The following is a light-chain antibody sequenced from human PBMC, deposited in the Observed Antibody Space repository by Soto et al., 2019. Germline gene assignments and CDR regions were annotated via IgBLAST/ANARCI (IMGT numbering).Light chain of an antibody. J-gene: IGKJ4*01. CDR1: QSLSSN. CDR2: AAS. V-gene: IGKV3-15*01. Sequence: EIVLRQSPATLSVSPGERATLSCRASQSLSSNLAWYQQKVGQPPRLLIYAASTRATGIPARFTGSESGTDFTLTISSLQSEDFAVYYCQQYRNSPVTFGGGTKVEI. CDR3: QQYRNSPVT.